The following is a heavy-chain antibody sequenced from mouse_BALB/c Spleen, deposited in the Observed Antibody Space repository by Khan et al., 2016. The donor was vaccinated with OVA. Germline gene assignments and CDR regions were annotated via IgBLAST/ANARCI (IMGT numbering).Heavy chain of an antibody. D-gene: IGHD1-1*01. CDR3: ARSVTITTVVATDFDY. V-gene: IGHV3-2*02. CDR1: GYSITSDYA. CDR2: ISYSGRT. Sequence: EVKLLESGPGLVKPSQSLSLTCTVTGYSITSDYAWNWIRQFPGNKLEWMGYISYSGRTSYNPSLKSRISITRDPSKNLFFLQLNSVTTEDTATYYCARSVTITTVVATDFDYWGQGTTLTVSS. J-gene: IGHJ2*01.